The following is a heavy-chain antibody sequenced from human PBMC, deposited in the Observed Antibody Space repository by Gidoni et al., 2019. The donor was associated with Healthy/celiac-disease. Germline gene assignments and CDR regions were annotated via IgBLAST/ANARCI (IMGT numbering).Heavy chain of an antibody. CDR2: ISSSGSTI. D-gene: IGHD1-26*01. J-gene: IGHJ6*02. Sequence: AASGFTFSSYEMNWVRQAPGKGLEWVSYISSSGSTIYYADSVKGRFTISRDNAKNSLYLQMNSLRAEDTAVYYCARDLGVVGANYYYYGMDVWGQGTTVTVSS. CDR1: GFTFSSYE. CDR3: ARDLGVVGANYYYYGMDV. V-gene: IGHV3-48*03.